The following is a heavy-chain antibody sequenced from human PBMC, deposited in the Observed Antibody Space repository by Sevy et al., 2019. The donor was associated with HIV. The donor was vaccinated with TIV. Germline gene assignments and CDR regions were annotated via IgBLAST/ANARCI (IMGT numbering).Heavy chain of an antibody. CDR2: ITSSGDTT. CDR3: AKEQGYYYDRTGEYYFDY. J-gene: IGHJ4*02. V-gene: IGHV3-23*01. D-gene: IGHD3-22*01. CDR1: GFTFGNYA. Sequence: GGSLRLSCAVSGFTFGNYAMSWVRQAPGKGLEWVSSITSSGDTTYYTDSVKGRFTISRDNSKNTLYLQMNSLIAEDTAVYFCAKEQGYYYDRTGEYYFDYWGQGTLVTVSS.